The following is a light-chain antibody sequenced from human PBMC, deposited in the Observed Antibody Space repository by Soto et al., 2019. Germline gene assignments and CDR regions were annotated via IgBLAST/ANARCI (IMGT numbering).Light chain of an antibody. J-gene: IGKJ2*01. CDR2: GAS. V-gene: IGKV3-20*01. Sequence: EIVLTQSPGILSLSPGETAVLSCRASQSISAKHLAWYQLRPGQSPRLLIYGASGRATGVPGRFSGSGSGTEFTLTISRLEPEDFVVYCCQHFGTSPPYTFGQGTKLEI. CDR1: QSISAKH. CDR3: QHFGTSPPYT.